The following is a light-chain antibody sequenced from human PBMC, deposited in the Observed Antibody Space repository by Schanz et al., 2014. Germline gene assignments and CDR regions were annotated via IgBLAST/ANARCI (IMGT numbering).Light chain of an antibody. J-gene: IGLJ3*02. CDR1: SSDVGGYNY. CDR3: SSYRSSNTQV. Sequence: QSVLTQPASVSGSPGQSITISCTGTSSDVGGYNYVSWYQQHPGKAPKLMIYDVSNRPSGVSNRFSGSKSGNTASLTISGLQAEDEADYYCSSYRSSNTQVFGGGTKLTVL. CDR2: DVS. V-gene: IGLV2-14*01.